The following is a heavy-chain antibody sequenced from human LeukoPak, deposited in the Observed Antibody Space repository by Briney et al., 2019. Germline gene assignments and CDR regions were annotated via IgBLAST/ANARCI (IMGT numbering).Heavy chain of an antibody. CDR2: VYPGDSDT. CDR3: ARRFTMVRHTDS. CDR1: GYIFTTYW. Sequence: GESLKISCKGPGYIFTTYWIAWVRQMPGKGSDWMGIVYPGDSDTRYSPSFQGQVTIPVDKSITTAYLTWSSLKASNSARYYCARRFTMVRHTDSWGQGTLVTVS. D-gene: IGHD3-10*01. V-gene: IGHV5-51*01. J-gene: IGHJ4*02.